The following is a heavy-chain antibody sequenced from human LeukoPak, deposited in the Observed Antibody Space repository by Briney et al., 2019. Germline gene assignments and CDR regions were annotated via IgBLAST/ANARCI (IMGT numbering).Heavy chain of an antibody. V-gene: IGHV1-69*05. CDR2: IITIFGTA. Sequence: ASVKVSCKASGGTFSSYAISWVRQAPGQGLEWMGRIITIFGTANYAQKFQGRVTITTDESTSTAYMELSSLRSEDTAVYYCARDSAEHYGDNWFDPGAREPWSPSPQ. CDR3: ARDSAEHYGDNWFDP. J-gene: IGHJ5*02. CDR1: GGTFSSYA. D-gene: IGHD4-17*01.